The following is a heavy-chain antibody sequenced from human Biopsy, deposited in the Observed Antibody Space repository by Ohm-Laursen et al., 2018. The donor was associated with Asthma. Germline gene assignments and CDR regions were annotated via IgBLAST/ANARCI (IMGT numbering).Heavy chain of an antibody. CDR1: GYTFNSAG. D-gene: IGHD3-10*01. CDR3: ARAVDYSHYYGIDV. V-gene: IGHV1-18*01. J-gene: IGHJ6*02. CDR2: ISVYNGNT. Sequence: GASVKVSGNTSGYTFNSAGITWVRQAPGQGLEWMGWISVYNGNTKVAQKLQDRVTMITDTSTSTAYMELRSLRSDDTAVYFCARAVDYSHYYGIDVWGQGTTVTVS.